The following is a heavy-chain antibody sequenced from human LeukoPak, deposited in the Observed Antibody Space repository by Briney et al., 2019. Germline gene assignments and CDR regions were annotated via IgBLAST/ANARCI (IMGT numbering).Heavy chain of an antibody. CDR3: ARYYGSGSSYYFDY. CDR2: IYYSGTT. V-gene: IGHV4-59*12. CDR1: GGSISSYY. J-gene: IGHJ4*02. D-gene: IGHD3-10*01. Sequence: PSETLSLTCTVSGGSISSYYWNWIRQPPGKGLEWIGFIYYSGTTNYNPSLKSRVTISVDTSKNQFSLKLSSVTAADTAVYYCARYYGSGSSYYFDYWGQGTLVTVSS.